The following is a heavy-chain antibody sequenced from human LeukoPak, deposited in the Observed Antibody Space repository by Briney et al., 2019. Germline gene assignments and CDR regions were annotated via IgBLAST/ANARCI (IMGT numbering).Heavy chain of an antibody. J-gene: IGHJ5*02. D-gene: IGHD4-11*01. CDR3: ASWSDYSNYFWFDP. CDR2: IRYDGSNK. Sequence: GGSPRLSCAASGFTFSSYGMHWVRQAPGKGLEWVAFIRYDGSNKYYADSVKGRFTISRDNSKTTLYLQMNSLRAEDTAVYYCASWSDYSNYFWFDPWGQGTLVAVSS. CDR1: GFTFSSYG. V-gene: IGHV3-30*02.